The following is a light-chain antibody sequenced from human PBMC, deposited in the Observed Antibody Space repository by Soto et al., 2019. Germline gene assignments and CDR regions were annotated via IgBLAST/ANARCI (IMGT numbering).Light chain of an antibody. CDR3: QQYNNWPPT. V-gene: IGKV3-15*01. CDR1: QSVSSI. CDR2: GAS. J-gene: IGKJ1*01. Sequence: EIVMTQSPATLSVSPGERATLSCRASQSVSSILAWHQQKPGQAPRLLIYGASTRATGIPARFSGSGSGTEFTLTISSLQSEDFAVYYCQQYNNWPPTFGQGTKVEIK.